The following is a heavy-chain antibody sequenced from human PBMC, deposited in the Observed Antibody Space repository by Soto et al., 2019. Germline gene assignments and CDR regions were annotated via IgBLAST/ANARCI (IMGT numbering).Heavy chain of an antibody. Sequence: GCLLLSWSASGFTFSSYAMSWVRQAPGKGLEWVSAISGSGGSTYYADSVKGRFTISRDNSKNTLYLQMNSLRAEDTAVYYCAAANSYSSGSLGFDYWGQGTLVTVSS. D-gene: IGHD6-19*01. CDR3: AAANSYSSGSLGFDY. J-gene: IGHJ4*02. CDR2: ISGSGGST. CDR1: GFTFSSYA. V-gene: IGHV3-23*01.